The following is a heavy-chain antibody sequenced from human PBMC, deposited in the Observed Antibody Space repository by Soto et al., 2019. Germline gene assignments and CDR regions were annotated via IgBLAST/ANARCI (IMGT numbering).Heavy chain of an antibody. CDR3: ARSLLQGDF. D-gene: IGHD2-21*01. V-gene: IGHV1-46*01. J-gene: IGHJ4*02. Sequence: QVQLVQSGAEVKKPGASVKVSCKASGYTFIHYYIHWVRQAPGQGLEWMAIINPNGGSTNYAQKFRGRVTVTSDTSTTTDSMELNSLGSDDTAVYFGARSLLQGDFWGQGTLVTVSS. CDR1: GYTFIHYY. CDR2: INPNGGST.